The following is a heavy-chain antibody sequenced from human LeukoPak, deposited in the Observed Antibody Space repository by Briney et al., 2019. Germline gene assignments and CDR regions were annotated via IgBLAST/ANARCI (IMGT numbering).Heavy chain of an antibody. CDR2: IYYSGSA. CDR3: ARSGLGYCSGGSCYHDAFDI. CDR1: NGSMSSYF. Sequence: SETLSLTCTVSNGSMSSYFWSWIRQPPGKGLEWIGYIYYSGSANFNPSLKSRVTISVDTSKNQFSLKLSSVTAADTAVYYCARSGLGYCSGGSCYHDAFDIWGQGTMVTVSS. V-gene: IGHV4-59*01. D-gene: IGHD2-15*01. J-gene: IGHJ3*02.